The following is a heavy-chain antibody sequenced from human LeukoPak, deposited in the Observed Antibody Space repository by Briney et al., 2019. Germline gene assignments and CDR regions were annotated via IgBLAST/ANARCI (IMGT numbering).Heavy chain of an antibody. CDR2: IYYSGST. CDR3: ARDGGWWGSIGSYSSRFDY. Sequence: SETLSLTCTVSGGSISSYYWSWIRQPPGKGLEWIGYIYYSGSTNYNPSLKSRVTISVDTSKNQFSLKLSSVTAADTAVYYCARDGGWWGSIGSYSSRFDYWGQGSLVTVSS. J-gene: IGHJ4*02. CDR1: GGSISSYY. D-gene: IGHD1-26*01. V-gene: IGHV4-59*01.